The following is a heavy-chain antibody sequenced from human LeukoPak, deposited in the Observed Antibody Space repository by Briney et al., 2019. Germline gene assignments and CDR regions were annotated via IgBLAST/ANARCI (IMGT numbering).Heavy chain of an antibody. CDR2: VSGSGGST. Sequence: GGSLRLSCAASGFTFSGYAMSWVRQAPGKGLEWVSAVSGSGGSTSYADSVKGRFTISRDNSKNTLYLQMNSLRADDTAVYYCAKGGTAAAGTAYYFDYWGQGTLVTASS. D-gene: IGHD6-13*01. CDR1: GFTFSGYA. CDR3: AKGGTAAAGTAYYFDY. J-gene: IGHJ4*02. V-gene: IGHV3-23*01.